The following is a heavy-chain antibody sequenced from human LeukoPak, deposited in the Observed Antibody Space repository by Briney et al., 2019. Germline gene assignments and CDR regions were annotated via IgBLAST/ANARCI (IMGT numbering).Heavy chain of an antibody. CDR3: AREIPPSYYYGSGTYYSHFDY. Sequence: SETLSLTCTVSGGSISSGSYYWSWIRQPAGKGLEWIGRIYTSGSTNYNPSLKSRFTISVDTSNNQFSLKLNSVTAADTAVFYCAREIPPSYYYGSGTYYSHFDYWGQGALVTVSS. V-gene: IGHV4-61*02. J-gene: IGHJ4*02. D-gene: IGHD3-10*01. CDR1: GGSISSGSYY. CDR2: IYTSGST.